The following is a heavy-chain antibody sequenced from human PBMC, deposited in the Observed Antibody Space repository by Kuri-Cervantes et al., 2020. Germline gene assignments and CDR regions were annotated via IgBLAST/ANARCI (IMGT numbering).Heavy chain of an antibody. J-gene: IGHJ3*02. CDR3: TTNQRYYDSSGYYSVGAFDI. V-gene: IGHV3-15*01. CDR1: GFTFSNAW. Sequence: GGSLRLSCAASGFTFSNAWMSWVRQAPGKGLEWVGRIKSKADGGTIDYGAPVKGRFTISRDDSKNTLYLQMNSLKTEDTAVYYCTTNQRYYDSSGYYSVGAFDIWGQGTMVTVSS. D-gene: IGHD3-22*01. CDR2: IKSKADGGTI.